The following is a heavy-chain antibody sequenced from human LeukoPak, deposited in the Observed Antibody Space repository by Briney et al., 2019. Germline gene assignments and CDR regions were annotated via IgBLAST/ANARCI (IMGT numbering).Heavy chain of an antibody. CDR3: ARHKVGAPQHDAFDI. D-gene: IGHD1-26*01. J-gene: IGHJ3*02. CDR2: IYYSGST. V-gene: IGHV4-59*08. CDR1: GGSISSYY. Sequence: PSETLSLTCTVSGGSISSYYWSWIRQPPGKGLEWIGYIYYSGSTNYNPSLKSRVTISVDTSKNQFSLKLSSVTAADTAVYYCARHKVGAPQHDAFDIWGQGTMVTVSS.